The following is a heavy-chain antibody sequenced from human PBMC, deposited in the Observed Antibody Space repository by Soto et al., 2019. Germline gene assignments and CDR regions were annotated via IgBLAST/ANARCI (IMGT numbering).Heavy chain of an antibody. V-gene: IGHV1-69*01. Sequence: QVQLVQSGAEVKKPGSSVKVSCKASGGTFSSYAISWVRQAPGQGLEWMGGIIHIFGTANYAQKFQGRVTITADESTSTAYMELSSLRSEDTAVYYCASDTGQYQLLSEPAGYWGQGTLVTVSS. D-gene: IGHD2-2*01. J-gene: IGHJ4*02. CDR3: ASDTGQYQLLSEPAGY. CDR2: IIHIFGTA. CDR1: GGTFSSYA.